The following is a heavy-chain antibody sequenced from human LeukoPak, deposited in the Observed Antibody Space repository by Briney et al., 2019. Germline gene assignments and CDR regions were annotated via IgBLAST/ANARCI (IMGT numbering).Heavy chain of an antibody. Sequence: PSETLSLTCTVSGGSISSYYWSWIRQPPGMGLEWIGYIYYSGSTNYNPSLKSRVTISVDTSKNQFSLKLSSVTAADTAVYYCARHGTYYYDSSGYYSFDYWGQGTLVTVSS. CDR3: ARHGTYYYDSSGYYSFDY. V-gene: IGHV4-59*08. CDR1: GGSISSYY. CDR2: IYYSGST. D-gene: IGHD3-22*01. J-gene: IGHJ4*02.